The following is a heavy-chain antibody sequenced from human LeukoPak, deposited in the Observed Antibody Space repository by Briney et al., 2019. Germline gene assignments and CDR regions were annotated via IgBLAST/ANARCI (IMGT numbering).Heavy chain of an antibody. CDR2: ISAYNGNT. J-gene: IGHJ6*02. CDR3: ASGTTSLYYYGMDV. D-gene: IGHD1-1*01. CDR1: GYTFTSYG. V-gene: IGHV1-18*01. Sequence: ASVKVSCKASGYTFTSYGISWVRQAPGQGLEWMGWISAYNGNTNYAQKFQGRVTITADKSTSTAYMELSSLRSEDTAVYYCASGTTSLYYYGMDVWGQGTTVTVSS.